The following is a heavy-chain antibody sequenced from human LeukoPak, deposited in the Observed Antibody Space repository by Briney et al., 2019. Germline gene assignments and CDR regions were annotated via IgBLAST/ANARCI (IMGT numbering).Heavy chain of an antibody. CDR2: IYSGGST. CDR1: GFTVSSNY. CDR3: ARDPHTSY. D-gene: IGHD2-2*02. Sequence: PGGSLRLSCAASGFTVSSNYMSWVRQAPGKGLEWVSVIYSGGSTYHADSVKGRFTISRDNSKNTLYLQMNSLRAGDTAVYYCARDPHTSYWGQGTLVTVSS. V-gene: IGHV3-53*01. J-gene: IGHJ4*02.